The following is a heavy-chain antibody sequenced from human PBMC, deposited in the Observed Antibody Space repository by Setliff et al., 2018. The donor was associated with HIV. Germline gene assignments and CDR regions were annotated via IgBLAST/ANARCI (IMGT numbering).Heavy chain of an antibody. V-gene: IGHV4-59*01. CDR2: TYYSGST. Sequence: SETLSLTCTVSGGSISSSYWSWIRQPPGKGLEWIGYTYYSGSTNYNPSLKSRVTIPVDTSKNQFSLKLSSVTAADTAVYYWARARTPYYYDSSAYYFNYYYMDVWGKGTTVTVSS. CDR1: GGSISSSY. D-gene: IGHD3-22*01. CDR3: ARARTPYYYDSSAYYFNYYYMDV. J-gene: IGHJ6*03.